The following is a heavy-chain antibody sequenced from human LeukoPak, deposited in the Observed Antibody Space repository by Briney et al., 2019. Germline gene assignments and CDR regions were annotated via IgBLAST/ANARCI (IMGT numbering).Heavy chain of an antibody. V-gene: IGHV3-23*01. J-gene: IGHJ4*02. CDR1: GFTFSSYA. CDR3: AKYLGMIVLGPDY. CDR2: IRGSGGNT. D-gene: IGHD3-22*01. Sequence: QPGGSLRLSCAASGFTFSSYAMSWVRQAPGKGLEWVSAIRGSGGNTYYADSVKGLFTISRDNSKNTLFLQMNSLRAEDTAVYYCAKYLGMIVLGPDYWGQGTLVTVSS.